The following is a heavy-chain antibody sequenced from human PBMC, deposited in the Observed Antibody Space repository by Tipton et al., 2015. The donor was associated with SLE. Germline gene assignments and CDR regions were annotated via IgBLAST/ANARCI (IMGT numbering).Heavy chain of an antibody. CDR1: GDSISSDHW. D-gene: IGHD3-10*01. CDR2: IYYSGST. V-gene: IGHV4-4*02. J-gene: IGHJ1*01. Sequence: SLRLSCSVSGDSISSDHWWSWVRQAPGEALEWIAEIYYSGSTNYFPSLESRVTISIDTSRDQSSLRLTSLTAADTAVYYCARGRGFTWQHWGQGTLVTVSS. CDR3: ARGRGFTWQH.